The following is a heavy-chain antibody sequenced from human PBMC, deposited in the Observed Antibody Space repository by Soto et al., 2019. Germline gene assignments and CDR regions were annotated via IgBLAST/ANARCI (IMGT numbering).Heavy chain of an antibody. Sequence: PSETLSLTCTVSGGSISSYYWSWIRQPPGKGLEWIGYIYYSGSTNYNPSLKSRVTISVDTSKNQFSLKLSSVTAADTAVYYCARDTYGGNSGSVFDYWGQGTLATVSS. CDR3: ARDTYGGNSGSVFDY. V-gene: IGHV4-59*01. J-gene: IGHJ4*02. CDR2: IYYSGST. D-gene: IGHD2-21*02. CDR1: GGSISSYY.